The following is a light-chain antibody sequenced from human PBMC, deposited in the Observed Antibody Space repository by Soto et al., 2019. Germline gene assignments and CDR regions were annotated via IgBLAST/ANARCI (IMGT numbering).Light chain of an antibody. CDR3: QQYGSSPPRAT. J-gene: IGKJ1*01. Sequence: EIVLTQSPGTLSLSPGERATLSCRASQSVSSSYLAWYQQKPGQAPRLLIYGASSRATGIPDRFSGSGSGTDYPLTISRLAPEDFAVYYCQQYGSSPPRATFGQGTKVEIK. V-gene: IGKV3-20*01. CDR1: QSVSSSY. CDR2: GAS.